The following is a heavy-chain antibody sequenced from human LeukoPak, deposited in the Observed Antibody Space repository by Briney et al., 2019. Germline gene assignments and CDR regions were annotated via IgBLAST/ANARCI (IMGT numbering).Heavy chain of an antibody. CDR2: ISGSGGST. V-gene: IGHV3-23*01. J-gene: IGHJ4*02. CDR3: AKLTSGWVVAAFDF. Sequence: GGSLRLSCAASGFTFSSYAMSWVRQAPGKGLEWVSAISGSGGSTYYADSVKGRFTVSRDNSKNTLYLQMNSLGAEDTAVYYCAKLTSGWVVAAFDFWGQGTLVSVSS. D-gene: IGHD5-12*01. CDR1: GFTFSSYA.